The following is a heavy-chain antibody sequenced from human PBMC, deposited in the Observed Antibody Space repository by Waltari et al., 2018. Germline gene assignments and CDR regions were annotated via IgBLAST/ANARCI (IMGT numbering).Heavy chain of an antibody. V-gene: IGHV1-46*01. J-gene: IGHJ4*02. CDR2: INPSGGST. CDR3: AREFSSWYYFDY. CDR1: GYTFTSYS. D-gene: IGHD6-13*01. Sequence: QVQLVQSGAEVKKPGASVKVSCKASGYTFTSYSMHCVRQAPGQGREWMGIINPSGGSTSDEQKFQGRVTMTRDTSTSTVYMELSSLRAEDTAVYYCAREFSSWYYFDYWGQGTLVTVSS.